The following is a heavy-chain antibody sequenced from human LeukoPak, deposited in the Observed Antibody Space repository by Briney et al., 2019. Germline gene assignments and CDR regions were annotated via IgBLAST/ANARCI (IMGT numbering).Heavy chain of an antibody. CDR2: IRSDGRDT. CDR3: ASSGGYYYDSSGYLGASSFDY. D-gene: IGHD3-22*01. J-gene: IGHJ4*02. CDR1: GFTFTDHW. V-gene: IGHV3-74*01. Sequence: GGSLRLSCAASGFTFTDHWMHWVRQAPGKGLVWVSRIRSDGRDTNYADSVKGRFTISRDNAKNTLYLQMNSLRAEDTAVYYCASSGGYYYDSSGYLGASSFDYWGQGTLVTVSS.